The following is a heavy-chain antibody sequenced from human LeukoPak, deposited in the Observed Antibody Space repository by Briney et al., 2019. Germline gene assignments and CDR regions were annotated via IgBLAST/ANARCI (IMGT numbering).Heavy chain of an antibody. CDR3: ARASAMVYYFDY. CDR1: GYTFTGYY. V-gene: IGHV1-2*02. D-gene: IGHD5-18*01. CDR2: INPNSGGT. Sequence: ASVKVSCTASGYTFTGYYMHWVRQAPGQGLEWMGWINPNSGGTNYAQKFQGRVTMTRDTSISTAYMELSRLRSDDTAVYYCARASAMVYYFDYWGQGTLVTVSS. J-gene: IGHJ4*02.